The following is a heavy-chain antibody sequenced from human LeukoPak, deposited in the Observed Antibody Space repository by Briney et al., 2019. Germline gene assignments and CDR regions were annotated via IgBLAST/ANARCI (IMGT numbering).Heavy chain of an antibody. CDR1: GGSISSGGYY. CDR3: ARHAPSSNDYGDYGGFEY. D-gene: IGHD4-17*01. J-gene: IGHJ4*02. V-gene: IGHV4-31*03. CDR2: IYYSGST. Sequence: TLSLTCTVSGGSISSGGYYWSWIRQHPGKGLEWIGYIYYSGSTYYNPSLKSRVTISVDTPKNQFSLKLSSVTAADTAVYYCARHAPSSNDYGDYGGFEYWGQGTLVTVSS.